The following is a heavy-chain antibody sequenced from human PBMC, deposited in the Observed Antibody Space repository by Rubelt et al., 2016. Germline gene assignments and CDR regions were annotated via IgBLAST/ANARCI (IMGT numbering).Heavy chain of an antibody. Sequence: QVQLQQWGAGLLKPSETLSLTCAVYGGSFSGYYWSWIRQPPGKGLEWIGSIYYSGSTNYNPSLKSRVTISVDTSKNQFSLKLSSVTAADTAVYYCARWTTVTTGPFDYWGQGTLVTVSS. CDR1: GGSFSGYY. CDR3: ARWTTVTTGPFDY. J-gene: IGHJ4*02. D-gene: IGHD4-17*01. V-gene: IGHV4-34*01. CDR2: IYYSGST.